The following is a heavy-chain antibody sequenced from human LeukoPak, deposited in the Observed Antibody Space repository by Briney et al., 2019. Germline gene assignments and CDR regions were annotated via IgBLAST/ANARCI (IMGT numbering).Heavy chain of an antibody. CDR2: IYYSGST. CDR1: GGXTSSGDYY. J-gene: IGHJ4*02. Sequence: SETLSLTCTVSGGXTSSGDYYWSWIRQPPGKGLEWIGYIYYSGSTYYNPSLKSRVTISVDTSKNQFSLKLSSVTAADTAVYYCARGSGYYYIDYWGQGTLVTVSS. CDR3: ARGSGYYYIDY. V-gene: IGHV4-30-4*01. D-gene: IGHD3-3*01.